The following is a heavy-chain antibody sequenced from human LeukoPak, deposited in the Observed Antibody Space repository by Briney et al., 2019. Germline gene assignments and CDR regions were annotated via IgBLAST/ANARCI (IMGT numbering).Heavy chain of an antibody. D-gene: IGHD1-26*01. CDR2: ISGSGGST. CDR1: GFTFISYA. CDR3: AKVKGELYTGSFGDY. V-gene: IGHV3-23*01. J-gene: IGHJ4*02. Sequence: SGGSLRLSCAASGFTFISYAMTWVRQAPGKGLEWVSVISGSGGSTDYADSVKGRFIISRDNSKNTLYLQMNSLRAEDTAVYYCAKVKGELYTGSFGDYWGQGTLVTVSS.